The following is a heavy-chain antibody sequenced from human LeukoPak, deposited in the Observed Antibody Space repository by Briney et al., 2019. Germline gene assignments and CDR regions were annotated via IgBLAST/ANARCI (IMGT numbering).Heavy chain of an antibody. CDR3: ARVYYYDSSGYIADY. V-gene: IGHV1-18*01. CDR1: GYTFTSYG. D-gene: IGHD3-22*01. J-gene: IGHJ4*02. Sequence: GASVKVSCKASGYTFTSYGISWVRQAPGQGLAWMGWISAYNGKTNHAQKPQGRVTMTTDTSTSTAYMELRSLRSDAAAVYYCARVYYYDSSGYIADYWGQGTLVTVSS. CDR2: ISAYNGKT.